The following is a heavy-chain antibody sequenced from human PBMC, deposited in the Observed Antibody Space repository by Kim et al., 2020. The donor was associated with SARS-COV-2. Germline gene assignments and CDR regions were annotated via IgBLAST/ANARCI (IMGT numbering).Heavy chain of an antibody. Sequence: NYAQKFQGRVTMTRETSISTAYMELSRLRSDDTAVYYCARGAPYGDYGDYWGQGTLVTVSS. D-gene: IGHD4-17*01. J-gene: IGHJ4*02. V-gene: IGHV1-2*02. CDR3: ARGAPYGDYGDY.